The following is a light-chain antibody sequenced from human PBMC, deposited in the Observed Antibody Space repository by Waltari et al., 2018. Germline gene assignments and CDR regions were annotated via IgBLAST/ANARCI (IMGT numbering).Light chain of an antibody. V-gene: IGKV3-20*01. CDR2: GAF. Sequence: EIVLTQSPGTLSLSPGERATLSCRASQSVSSSYLAWYQQKPGQAPRLLIYGAFSRATCIPDRFSGSGSGTDFTLTISRLEPEDFAVYYCQQYGSSLWTFGQGTKVEIK. CDR1: QSVSSSY. J-gene: IGKJ1*01. CDR3: QQYGSSLWT.